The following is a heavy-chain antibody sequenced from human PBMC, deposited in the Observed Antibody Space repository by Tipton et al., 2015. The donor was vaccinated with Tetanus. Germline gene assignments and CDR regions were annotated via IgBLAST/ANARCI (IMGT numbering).Heavy chain of an antibody. Sequence: GSLRLSCAASGFTFSSYSMNWVRQAPGKGLEWVSYISSSSSTIYYADSVKGRFTISRDNAKNSLYLQMNSLRDEDTAVYYCARGSLEWLLRGGFDPWGQGTLVTVSS. CDR3: ARGSLEWLLRGGFDP. J-gene: IGHJ5*02. V-gene: IGHV3-48*02. CDR1: GFTFSSYS. D-gene: IGHD3-3*01. CDR2: ISSSSSTI.